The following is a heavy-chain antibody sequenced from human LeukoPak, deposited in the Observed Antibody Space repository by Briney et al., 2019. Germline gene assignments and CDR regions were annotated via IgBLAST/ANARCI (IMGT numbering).Heavy chain of an antibody. J-gene: IGHJ4*02. D-gene: IGHD6-13*01. V-gene: IGHV3-53*01. Sequence: GGSLRLSCAASGFTVSSNYMSWVRQAPGKGLEWVSVIYSGGSTYYADSVKGRFTISRDNSKNTLYLQMNSLRAEDTAVYYCARGSSSWYSPPGYWGQGTLVTVSS. CDR2: IYSGGST. CDR1: GFTVSSNY. CDR3: ARGSSSWYSPPGY.